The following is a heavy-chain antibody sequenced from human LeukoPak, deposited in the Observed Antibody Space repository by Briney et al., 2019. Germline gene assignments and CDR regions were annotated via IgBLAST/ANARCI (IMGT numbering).Heavy chain of an antibody. CDR2: IYCSGST. CDR1: GGSISSYY. V-gene: IGHV4-59*01. J-gene: IGHJ4*02. Sequence: SETLSLTCTVSGGSISSYYWSWIRQPPGKGLEWIGYIYCSGSTNYNPSLKSRVTISVDTSKNQFSLKLSSVTAADTAVYYCARTYYYDSSGIFDYWGQGTLVTVSS. CDR3: ARTYYYDSSGIFDY. D-gene: IGHD3-22*01.